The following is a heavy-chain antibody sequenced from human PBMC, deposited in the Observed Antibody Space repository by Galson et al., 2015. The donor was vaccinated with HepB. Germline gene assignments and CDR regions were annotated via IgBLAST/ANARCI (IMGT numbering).Heavy chain of an antibody. J-gene: IGHJ4*02. D-gene: IGHD2-2*02. CDR2: ISYDGSNK. CDR3: ASAAAAIPFDY. CDR1: GFTFSSYA. V-gene: IGHV3-30*04. Sequence: SLRLSCAASGFTFSSYAMHWVRQAPGKGLEWVAVISYDGSNKYYADSVKGRFTISRDNSKNTLYLQMNSLRAEDTAVYYCASAAAAIPFDYWGQGTLVTVSS.